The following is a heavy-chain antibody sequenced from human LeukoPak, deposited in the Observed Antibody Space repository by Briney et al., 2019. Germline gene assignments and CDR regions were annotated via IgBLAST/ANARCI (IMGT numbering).Heavy chain of an antibody. Sequence: PSETLSLTCTVSGGSISSSSYYWGWIRQPPGKGLEWIGSIYYSGSTYYNPSLKSRVTISVDTSKNQFSLKLSSVTAADTAVYYCARHGGNYDILTGSPSDYWGQGTLVTVSS. CDR3: ARHGGNYDILTGSPSDY. J-gene: IGHJ4*02. D-gene: IGHD3-9*01. V-gene: IGHV4-39*01. CDR1: GGSISSSSYY. CDR2: IYYSGST.